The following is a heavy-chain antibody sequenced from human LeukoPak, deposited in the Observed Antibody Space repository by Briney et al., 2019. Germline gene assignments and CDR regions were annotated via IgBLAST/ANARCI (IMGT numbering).Heavy chain of an antibody. D-gene: IGHD2-15*01. V-gene: IGHV1-69*13. CDR3: ARGPLLDYYYYMDV. Sequence: ASVKVSCKASGGTFSNYAISWVRQAPGQGLEWMGGIIPIFGTANYAQKFQGRVTITADESTSTAYMELSSLRSEDTAVYYCARGPLLDYYYYMDVWGKGTTVTVSS. J-gene: IGHJ6*03. CDR2: IIPIFGTA. CDR1: GGTFSNYA.